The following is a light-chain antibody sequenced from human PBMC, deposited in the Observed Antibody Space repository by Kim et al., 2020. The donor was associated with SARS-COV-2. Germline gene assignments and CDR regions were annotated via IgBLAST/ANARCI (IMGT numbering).Light chain of an antibody. CDR2: YDS. Sequence: APGKATRSTCGGNSIGSKSGHWYQPKPGQAPVLVIYYDSDRPSGIPERFSGSNSGNTATLPISRVEAGDEADYYCQVWDSSSDHVVFGGGTQLTVL. J-gene: IGLJ2*01. CDR3: QVWDSSSDHVV. CDR1: SIGSKS. V-gene: IGLV3-21*04.